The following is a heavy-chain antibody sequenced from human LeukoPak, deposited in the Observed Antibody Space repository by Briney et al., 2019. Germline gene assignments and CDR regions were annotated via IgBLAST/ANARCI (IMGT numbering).Heavy chain of an antibody. J-gene: IGHJ3*02. CDR3: ARQPAAAFDI. CDR2: IYTSGST. V-gene: IGHV4-4*09. Sequence: SETLSLTCTVSGGSISSYYWSWIRQPPGKGLEWIGYIYTSGSTNYNPSLKSRVTISVDTSKNQFSLKLSSVTAADTAVYYCARQPAAAFDIWGQGTMVTVSS. D-gene: IGHD2-2*01. CDR1: GGSISSYY.